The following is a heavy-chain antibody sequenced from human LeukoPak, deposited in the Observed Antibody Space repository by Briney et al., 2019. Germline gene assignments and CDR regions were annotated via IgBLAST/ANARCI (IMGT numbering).Heavy chain of an antibody. CDR3: ARGWRARGVWFGELSYYFDY. D-gene: IGHD3-10*01. Sequence: ASVTVSCMSSGYTFTGYYMHWVRQAPGQGLEWMGWINPNSGGTNYSQKVQGRVTITRDTAISTDYMELSRLRSDDTAVYYCARGWRARGVWFGELSYYFDYWGQGTLVTVSS. J-gene: IGHJ4*02. CDR1: GYTFTGYY. V-gene: IGHV1-2*02. CDR2: INPNSGGT.